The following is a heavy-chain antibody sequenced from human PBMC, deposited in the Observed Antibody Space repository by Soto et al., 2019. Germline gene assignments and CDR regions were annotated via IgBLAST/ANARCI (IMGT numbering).Heavy chain of an antibody. CDR1: GFSVSNQD. V-gene: IGHV3-66*01. Sequence: PVVSMRVSSAAAGFSVSNQDMSWVRQAPGKGLDWVSIIYSGGSTLYADSVKARFTISRDTAKNTVYLQMNSLRAEDTAVYYCARGGYWNQIDYWGQGTLVTVSS. D-gene: IGHD1-1*01. CDR2: IYSGGST. J-gene: IGHJ4*02. CDR3: ARGGYWNQIDY.